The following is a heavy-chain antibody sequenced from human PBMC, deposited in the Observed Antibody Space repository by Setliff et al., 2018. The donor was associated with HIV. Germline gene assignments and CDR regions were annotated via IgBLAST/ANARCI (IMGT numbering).Heavy chain of an antibody. V-gene: IGHV1-69*13. CDR1: GGTFSSYA. D-gene: IGHD3-22*01. CDR2: IIPVFGTT. J-gene: IGHJ4*02. Sequence: SVKVSCKASGGTFSSYAVSWVRQAPGQGLDWMGGIIPVFGTTNYAQKFQGRVTITADESTSTAYMELSSLRSEDTAVYYCARGGVYYYDSRGWSMDYWGQGTLVTVSS. CDR3: ARGGVYYYDSRGWSMDY.